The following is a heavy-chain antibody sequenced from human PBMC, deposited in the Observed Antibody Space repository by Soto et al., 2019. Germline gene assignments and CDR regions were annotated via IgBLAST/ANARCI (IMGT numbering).Heavy chain of an antibody. V-gene: IGHV4-30-4*01. D-gene: IGHD2-2*02. J-gene: IGHJ6*02. CDR3: ARDRGGYCSSTSCYNNYYYGMDV. CDR2: IYYSGST. Sequence: PWETLSLTCTVSGGSISSGDCYWSWIRQPPGKGLEWIGYIYYSGSTYYNPSLKSRVTISVDTSKNQFSLKLSSVTAADTAVYYCARDRGGYCSSTSCYNNYYYGMDVWGQGTTVTVSS. CDR1: GGSISSGDCY.